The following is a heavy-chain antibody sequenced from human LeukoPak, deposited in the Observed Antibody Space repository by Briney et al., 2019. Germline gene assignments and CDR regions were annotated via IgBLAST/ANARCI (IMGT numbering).Heavy chain of an antibody. V-gene: IGHV4-59*04. J-gene: IGHJ4*02. D-gene: IGHD3-22*01. CDR2: IYYSGST. CDR1: GGSISNYY. CDR3: ARIVVVIDY. Sequence: PSETLSLTCSVSGGSISNYYWSWIRQPPGKGLEWIGYIYYSGSTYYNPSLRSRVTISVDTSKNQFSLKLSSVTAADTAVYYCARIVVVIDYWGQGTLVTVSS.